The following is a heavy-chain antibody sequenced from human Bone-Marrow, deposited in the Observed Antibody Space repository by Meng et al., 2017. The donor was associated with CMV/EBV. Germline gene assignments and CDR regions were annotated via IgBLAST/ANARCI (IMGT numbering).Heavy chain of an antibody. V-gene: IGHV3-21*01. CDR3: ARVVPAAIGGWY. CDR2: ISSSSSYI. J-gene: IGHJ4*02. Sequence: GGSLRLSCAASGFTFNSYSMNWVRQAPGKGLEWVSSISSSSSYIYYAGSVKGRFTISRDNAKNSLYLQMNSLRAEDTAVYYCARVVPAAIGGWYWGQGTLVTVSS. CDR1: GFTFNSYS. D-gene: IGHD2-2*01.